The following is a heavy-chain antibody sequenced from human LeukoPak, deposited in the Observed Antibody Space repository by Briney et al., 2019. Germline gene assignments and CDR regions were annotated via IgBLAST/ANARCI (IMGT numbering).Heavy chain of an antibody. CDR3: ARDRKYYYDSSGYSRRYNWFDP. V-gene: IGHV1-2*02. CDR2: INPNSGGT. J-gene: IGHJ5*02. Sequence: GASVKVSCKASGYTFTGYYMHWVRQAPGQGLEWMGWINPNSGGTNYAQKFQGRVTMTRDTSISTAYMELSRLRSDDTAEYYCARDRKYYYDSSGYSRRYNWFDPWGQGTLVTVSS. D-gene: IGHD3-22*01. CDR1: GYTFTGYY.